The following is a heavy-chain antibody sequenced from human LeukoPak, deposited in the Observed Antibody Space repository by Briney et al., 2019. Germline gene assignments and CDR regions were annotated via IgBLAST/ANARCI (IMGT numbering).Heavy chain of an antibody. V-gene: IGHV3-23*01. J-gene: IGHJ4*02. D-gene: IGHD1-26*01. CDR1: EFTFNIYA. CDR2: ISGSGGST. CDR3: AKRYDWELLYHYFDY. Sequence: GGSLRLSCAASEFTFNIYAMSWVRQAPGKGLEWVSAISGSGGSTYYADSVKGRFTISRDNSKNTLYLQMNSLRAEDTAVYYCAKRYDWELLYHYFDYWGQGTLVTVSS.